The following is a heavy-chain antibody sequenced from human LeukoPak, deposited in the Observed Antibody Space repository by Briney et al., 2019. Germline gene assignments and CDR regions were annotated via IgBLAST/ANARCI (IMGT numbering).Heavy chain of an antibody. J-gene: IGHJ4*02. CDR1: GFTFSSYS. Sequence: GGSLRLSCAASGFTFSSYSMNWVRQAPGKGLEWVSSISSSSYIYYADSVKGRFTISRDNAKNSLYLQMNSLRAEDTAVYYCARGRLYDYVWGSYRHDRYYFDYWGQGTLVTVSS. V-gene: IGHV3-21*01. CDR2: ISSSSYI. CDR3: ARGRLYDYVWGSYRHDRYYFDY. D-gene: IGHD3-16*02.